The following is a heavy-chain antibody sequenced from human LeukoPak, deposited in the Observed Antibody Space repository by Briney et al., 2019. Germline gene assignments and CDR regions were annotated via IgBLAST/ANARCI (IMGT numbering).Heavy chain of an antibody. J-gene: IGHJ4*02. CDR1: GFTFSSYG. D-gene: IGHD5-18*01. CDR3: AREDPGSRQYSYGYALDY. Sequence: PGRSLRLSCAASGFTFSSYGMHWVRQAPGKGLEWVAVIWYDGSNKYYADSVKGRFTISRDNSKNTLYLQMNSLRAEDTAVYYCAREDPGSRQYSYGYALDYWGQGTLVTVSS. CDR2: IWYDGSNK. V-gene: IGHV3-33*01.